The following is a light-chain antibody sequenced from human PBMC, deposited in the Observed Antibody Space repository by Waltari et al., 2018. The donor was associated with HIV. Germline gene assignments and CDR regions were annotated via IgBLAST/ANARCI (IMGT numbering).Light chain of an antibody. CDR2: DSS. CDR1: QSVNTY. CDR3: QQRANLPRRVT. Sequence: EIVLTQSPATLSLSPGQRAALPCRASQSVNTYLVWYQQKPGQPPRLLIYDSSTRAPGIPARFSGSGSGTDFTLTISSLEPEDSATYYCQQRANLPRRVTFGGGTKVEI. J-gene: IGKJ4*01. V-gene: IGKV3-11*01.